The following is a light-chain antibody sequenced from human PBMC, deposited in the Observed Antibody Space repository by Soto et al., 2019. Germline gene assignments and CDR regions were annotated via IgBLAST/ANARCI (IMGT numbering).Light chain of an antibody. J-gene: IGLJ3*02. CDR2: SNY. CDR1: SSNIGSNT. V-gene: IGLV1-44*01. CDR3: AAWDDSPEGPV. Sequence: QSVLTQPPSASGTPGQRVTISCSGSSSNIGSNTVNWYQQLPGAAPKLLIYSNYQRPSGVPDRFSGSKSGTSASLAISGLQSEDEGDYYCAAWDDSPEGPVFGGGTKVTVL.